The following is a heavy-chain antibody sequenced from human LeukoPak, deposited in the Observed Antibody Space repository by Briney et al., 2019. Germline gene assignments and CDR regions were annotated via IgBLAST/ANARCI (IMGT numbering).Heavy chain of an antibody. V-gene: IGHV3-53*01. CDR3: AFTSLHYDFWSY. CDR1: GSTFSSNY. CDR2: IYSGGST. D-gene: IGHD3-3*01. Sequence: GGSLRLSCAASGSTFSSNYMSWVRQATGKGLEWVSVIYSGGSTYYADSVKGRFTISRDNSKNTLYLQMNSLRAEDTAVYYCAFTSLHYDFWSYWGQGTLVTVSS. J-gene: IGHJ4*02.